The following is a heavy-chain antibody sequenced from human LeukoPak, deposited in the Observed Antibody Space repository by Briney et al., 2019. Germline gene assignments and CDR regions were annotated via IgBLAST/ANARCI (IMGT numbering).Heavy chain of an antibody. J-gene: IGHJ4*02. Sequence: GGSLRLSCAASGFTFSDYYMSWIRQAPGKGLEWVAYISSSGSTIYYADPVKGRFTISRDNAKNSLYLQMNILRADDTAVYYCARTLTFGGVIVSASLDYWGLGILVTVSS. CDR2: ISSSGSTI. D-gene: IGHD3-16*02. CDR1: GFTFSDYY. CDR3: ARTLTFGGVIVSASLDY. V-gene: IGHV3-11*01.